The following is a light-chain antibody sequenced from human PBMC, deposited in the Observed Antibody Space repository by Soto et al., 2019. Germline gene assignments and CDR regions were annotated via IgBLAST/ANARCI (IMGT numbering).Light chain of an antibody. J-gene: IGLJ3*02. CDR1: ALSREY. Sequence: SYELTQPPSLSVSPGQTARITCSGDALSREYAYWYQQKSGQAPVLVIYEDTKRRSGIPERFSGSRSGTMATLTISGAQVEDEADYYCYSTDSSGYHSGVFGGGTKLTVL. CDR3: YSTDSSGYHSGV. V-gene: IGLV3-10*01. CDR2: EDT.